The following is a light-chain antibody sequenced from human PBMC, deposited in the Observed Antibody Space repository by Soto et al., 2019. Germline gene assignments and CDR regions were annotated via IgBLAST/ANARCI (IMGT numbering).Light chain of an antibody. CDR1: QSITTW. V-gene: IGKV1-5*01. J-gene: IGKJ4*01. Sequence: DIQMTQSPSTVSASVVDSVTITCLASQSITTWLAWYQQRPGKAPKLLIYDVSSLQSGVPSRFSGSGSGTEFTLTISSLQPDDFATYYCQQYQSFSLTFGGGTKVDIK. CDR3: QQYQSFSLT. CDR2: DVS.